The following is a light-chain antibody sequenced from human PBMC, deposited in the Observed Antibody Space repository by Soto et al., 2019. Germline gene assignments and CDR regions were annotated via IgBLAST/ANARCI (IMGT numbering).Light chain of an antibody. Sequence: QSALTQPRSVSGSPGQSVTISCTGTSSDVGGYNYVSWYQQHPGKAPKLMIYDVSKRPSGVPDRFSGSKSGNTASLTISGLHAEDEADYYCCSYAGSYTWVFGGGPKLTVL. CDR2: DVS. CDR1: SSDVGGYNY. CDR3: CSYAGSYTWV. J-gene: IGLJ2*01. V-gene: IGLV2-11*01.